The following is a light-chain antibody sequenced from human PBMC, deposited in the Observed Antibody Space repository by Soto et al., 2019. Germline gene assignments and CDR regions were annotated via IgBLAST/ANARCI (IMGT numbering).Light chain of an antibody. V-gene: IGKV3-15*01. CDR3: QHYNNWPPWT. J-gene: IGKJ1*01. CDR2: GAS. CDR1: QSVSSN. Sequence: EIVMTQSPATLSVSPGERATLSCRASQSVSSNLAWYQQKPGQAPRLLIYGASTRATGIPARFSGSGSGTEFTLPFSSLQSEDFAVYYCQHYNNWPPWTFGQGTKVEIK.